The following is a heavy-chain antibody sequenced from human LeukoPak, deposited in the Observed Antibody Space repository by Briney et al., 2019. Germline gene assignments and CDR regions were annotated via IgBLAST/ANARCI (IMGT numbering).Heavy chain of an antibody. V-gene: IGHV1-69*05. J-gene: IGHJ4*02. CDR2: IIPIFGTA. D-gene: IGHD3-22*01. CDR3: ARGGYFGSPIDY. Sequence: SVKVSCKASGYTFTSYGISWVRQAPGQGLEWMGGIIPIFGTANYAQKFQGRVTITRDTSASTAYMELSSLRSEDTAVYYCARGGYFGSPIDYWGQGTLVTVSS. CDR1: GYTFTSYG.